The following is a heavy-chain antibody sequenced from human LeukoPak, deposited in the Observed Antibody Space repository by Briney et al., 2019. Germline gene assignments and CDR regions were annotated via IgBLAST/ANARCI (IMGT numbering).Heavy chain of an antibody. CDR1: GFTFSNYA. Sequence: GGSLRLSCAASGFTFSNYAMHWVRQAPGKGLEWVSLISSGGTYEYYADSVKGRFTISRDNSKNTLYLQLNSLRGEDTAVYYCARDDGFYSASGIYQNYFDHWGQGILVTVSP. D-gene: IGHD3-10*01. CDR2: ISSGGTYE. CDR3: ARDDGFYSASGIYQNYFDH. J-gene: IGHJ4*02. V-gene: IGHV3-30*07.